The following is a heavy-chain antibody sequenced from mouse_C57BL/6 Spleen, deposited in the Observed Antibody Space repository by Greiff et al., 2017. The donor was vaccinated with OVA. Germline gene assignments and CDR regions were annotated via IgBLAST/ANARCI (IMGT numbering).Heavy chain of an antibody. CDR3: ARSYGSSYMYFDY. D-gene: IGHD1-1*01. Sequence: VQLQQSGAELVRPGTSVKVSCKASGYAFTNYLIEWVKQRPGQGLEWIGVINPGSGGTNYNEKFKGKATLTADKSSSTAYMQLSSLTSEDSAVYFCARSYGSSYMYFDYWGQGTTLTVSS. J-gene: IGHJ2*01. CDR1: GYAFTNYL. CDR2: INPGSGGT. V-gene: IGHV1-54*01.